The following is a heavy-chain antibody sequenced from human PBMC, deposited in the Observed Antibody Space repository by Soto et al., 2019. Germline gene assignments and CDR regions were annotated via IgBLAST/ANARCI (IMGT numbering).Heavy chain of an antibody. CDR3: PRDPHNSVWYEWVSMTSSIDGDY. J-gene: IGHJ4*02. D-gene: IGHD6-19*01. Sequence: GGSLRLSWAASGFTFSTYRMHWVRQAPGKGLEWVAVISKGGDNRYYADSVKGRFTISRDNSKNKVYLQINSLKTEDTDVYYRPRDPHNSVWYEWVSMTSSIDGDYWGLGTPVTVSX. V-gene: IGHV3-30-3*01. CDR1: GFTFSTYR. CDR2: ISKGGDNR.